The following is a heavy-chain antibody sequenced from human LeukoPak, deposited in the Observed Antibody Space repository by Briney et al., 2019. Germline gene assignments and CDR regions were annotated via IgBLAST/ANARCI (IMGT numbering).Heavy chain of an antibody. CDR2: IYYSGST. Sequence: SETLSLTCTVSGGSISSSSYYWGWIRQPPGKGLEWIGSIYYSGSTYYNPSLKSRVTISVDTSKNQFSLKLSSVTAADTAVYYCARRITMFRGFIPLAYGGRGPLVPVPS. D-gene: IGHD3-10*01. CDR3: ARRITMFRGFIPLAY. CDR1: GGSISSSSYY. J-gene: IGHJ4*02. V-gene: IGHV4-39*01.